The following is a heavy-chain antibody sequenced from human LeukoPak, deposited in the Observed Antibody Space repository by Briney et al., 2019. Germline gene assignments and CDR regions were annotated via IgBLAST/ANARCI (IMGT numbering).Heavy chain of an antibody. D-gene: IGHD3-10*01. CDR3: ARDLSYYGSGSYYFGR. Sequence: VASVTVSCKASGYTFTDYYIHWVRQAPGQGLEWMGWINPNSGGTNHPQKFEGRVTMTGDTSISTVYMELSRLRSDDTAVYYCARDLSYYGSGSYYFGRWGQGTLVTVSS. CDR2: INPNSGGT. J-gene: IGHJ4*02. CDR1: GYTFTDYY. V-gene: IGHV1-2*02.